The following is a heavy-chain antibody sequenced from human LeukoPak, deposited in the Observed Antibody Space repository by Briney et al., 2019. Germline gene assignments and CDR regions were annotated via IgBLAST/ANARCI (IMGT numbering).Heavy chain of an antibody. V-gene: IGHV3-53*01. Sequence: GGSLRLSCAASGFTVSSNYMSWVRQAPGKGLEWVSVIYSGGSTYYADSVKGRFTISRDNSKNTLYLQMNSLRAEDTAVYYCARVPPALSGWVIYFDYWGQGTLVTVSS. D-gene: IGHD6-19*01. CDR2: IYSGGST. J-gene: IGHJ4*02. CDR1: GFTVSSNY. CDR3: ARVPPALSGWVIYFDY.